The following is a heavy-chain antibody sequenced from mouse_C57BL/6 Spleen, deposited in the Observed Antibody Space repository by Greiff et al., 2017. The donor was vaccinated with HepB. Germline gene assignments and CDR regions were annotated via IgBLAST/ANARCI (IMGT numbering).Heavy chain of an antibody. CDR2: IYPGDGDT. CDR1: GYAFSSSW. V-gene: IGHV1-82*01. J-gene: IGHJ2*01. CDR3: ARTYYGPYYFDY. Sequence: VKLQQSGPELVKPGASVKISCKASGYAFSSSWMNWVKQMPGKGLVWIGRIYPGDGDTNYNGKFKGKATLTAVKSSSPASMQLSSLTSEDSAVYFCARTYYGPYYFDYWGRGTTLTVSS. D-gene: IGHD2-10*01.